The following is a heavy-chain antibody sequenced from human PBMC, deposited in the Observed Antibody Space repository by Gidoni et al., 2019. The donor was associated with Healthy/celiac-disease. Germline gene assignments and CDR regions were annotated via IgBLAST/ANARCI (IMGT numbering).Heavy chain of an antibody. V-gene: IGHV3-33*01. CDR1: GLTFSSYG. D-gene: IGHD5-12*01. Sequence: QVQLVESGGGVVQPGRSLRLSCAASGLTFSSYGMHWVRQAPGKGLEWVAVIWFDGTNKDDADSVKGRFTISRDNSKNTLYLQMNSLRAEDTAVYYCARDQEVATIPDAMGYWGQGTLVTVSS. CDR3: ARDQEVATIPDAMGY. CDR2: IWFDGTNK. J-gene: IGHJ4*02.